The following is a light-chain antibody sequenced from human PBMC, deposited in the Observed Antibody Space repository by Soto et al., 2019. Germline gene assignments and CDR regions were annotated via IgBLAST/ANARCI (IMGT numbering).Light chain of an antibody. CDR3: AASDDTLSGDWV. J-gene: IGLJ3*02. Sequence: QSALSQPPSASGTPGQRVTISCSGSISNVGSNYVYWYQQLPGTAPKLLIYRDNQRPSGVPDRCSASKSGTSAYLAISGLRSEDEAVYYCAASDDTLSGDWVFGGGTKLTVL. CDR1: ISNVGSNY. CDR2: RDN. V-gene: IGLV1-47*01.